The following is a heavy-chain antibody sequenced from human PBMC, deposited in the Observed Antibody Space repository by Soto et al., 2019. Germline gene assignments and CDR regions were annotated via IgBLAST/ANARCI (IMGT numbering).Heavy chain of an antibody. J-gene: IGHJ6*03. D-gene: IGHD2-2*01. CDR1: GFTVSSNY. V-gene: IGHV3-53*04. CDR3: ASSDIVVVPADYYYYMDV. Sequence: GGSLRLSCAASGFTVSSNYMSWVRQAPGKGLEWVSVIYSGGSTYYADSVKGRFTISRHNSKNTLYLQMNSLRAEDTAVYYCASSDIVVVPADYYYYMDVWGKGTTVTVSS. CDR2: IYSGGST.